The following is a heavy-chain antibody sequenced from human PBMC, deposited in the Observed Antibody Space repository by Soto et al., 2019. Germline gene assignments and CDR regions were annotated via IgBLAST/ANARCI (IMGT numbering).Heavy chain of an antibody. D-gene: IGHD2-15*01. CDR2: TYYRSKWFN. V-gene: IGHV6-1*01. CDR3: ALSCWSGGRGCCDF. Sequence: PSQTLSLTCAISGDSVSSNSAAWNWIRQSPSRGLEWLGRTYYRSKWFNNYAVSVQSRITINPDTSKNQFSLQLNSVTPEDTAVYYCALSCWSGGRGCCDFWGQGTLVTVSS. CDR1: GDSVSSNSAA. J-gene: IGHJ4*02.